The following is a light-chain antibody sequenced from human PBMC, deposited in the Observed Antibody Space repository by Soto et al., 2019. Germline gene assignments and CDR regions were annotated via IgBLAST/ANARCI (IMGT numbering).Light chain of an antibody. CDR3: SSYAGSNNLV. CDR1: SSDVGAYNY. J-gene: IGLJ2*01. Sequence: QSALTQPPSASGSPGQSVTISCTGTSSDVGAYNYVSWYQQHPGNAPKLMIYEVSKRPSGVPDRFSGSNSGNTASLTVSVLQAEDEADYYCSSYAGSNNLVFGGGTKLTVL. V-gene: IGLV2-8*01. CDR2: EVS.